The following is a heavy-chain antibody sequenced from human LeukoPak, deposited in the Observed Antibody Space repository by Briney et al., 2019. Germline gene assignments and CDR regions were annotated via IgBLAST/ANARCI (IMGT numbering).Heavy chain of an antibody. D-gene: IGHD5-18*01. CDR2: INPHSGGT. V-gene: IGHV1-2*02. Sequence: ASMKVSCKASGYTFTGYYMHWVRQAPGQGLEWMGWINPHSGGTNYAQKFQGRVTKTRDTSISTTYMEVSRLRSDDTAVYYCARTPFGYTYGYFDNWGQGTLVTVSS. CDR3: ARTPFGYTYGYFDN. CDR1: GYTFTGYY. J-gene: IGHJ4*02.